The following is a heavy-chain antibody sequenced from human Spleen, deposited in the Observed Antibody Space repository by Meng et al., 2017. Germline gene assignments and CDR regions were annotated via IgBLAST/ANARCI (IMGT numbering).Heavy chain of an antibody. CDR2: ISYEGSYT. Sequence: QVQLVESGGGVVQPGRSLIPSCAASGFTFSSYGMHWVRQAPGKGLEWVATISYEGSYTYYADSVKGRFTISRDNPKNTLYLQMNSLRADDTAVYYCAKGPHGGITVSDYWGQGTLVTVSS. CDR3: AKGPHGGITVSDY. J-gene: IGHJ4*02. D-gene: IGHD4-11*01. CDR1: GFTFSSYG. V-gene: IGHV3-30*18.